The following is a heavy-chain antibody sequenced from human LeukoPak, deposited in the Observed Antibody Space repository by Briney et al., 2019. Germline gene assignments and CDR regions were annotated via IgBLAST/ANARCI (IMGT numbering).Heavy chain of an antibody. J-gene: IGHJ6*02. CDR2: INPNSGGT. CDR3: ARVDSSSWLVWNGRSVYYYGMDV. D-gene: IGHD6-13*01. Sequence: GASVKVSCKASGYTFTGYYMHWVRQAPGQGLEWMGWINPNSGGTNYAQKFQGRVTMTRDTSISTAYMELSRLRSDDTAVYYCARVDSSSWLVWNGRSVYYYGMDVWGQGTTVTVSS. CDR1: GYTFTGYY. V-gene: IGHV1-2*02.